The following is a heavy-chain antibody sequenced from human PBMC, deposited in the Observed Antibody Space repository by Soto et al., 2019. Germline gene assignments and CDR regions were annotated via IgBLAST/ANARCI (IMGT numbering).Heavy chain of an antibody. CDR2: ISPNGQGI. V-gene: IGHV3-23*01. Sequence: EVKLLESGGGLVQPGGSLRLSCGVSGFTVTSNGVSWVRQAPGKGLEWVSAISPNGQGIWYADSVKGRFTISRDISRNTVFLQMNSLRADDTAVYYCAKDQASGQGSFDSWGQGTLVTVSS. J-gene: IGHJ4*02. CDR1: GFTVTSNG. CDR3: AKDQASGQGSFDS.